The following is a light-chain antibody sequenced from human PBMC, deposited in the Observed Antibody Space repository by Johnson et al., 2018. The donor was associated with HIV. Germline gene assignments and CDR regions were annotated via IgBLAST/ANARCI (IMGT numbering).Light chain of an antibody. V-gene: IGLV1-51*02. J-gene: IGLJ1*01. Sequence: QSALTQPPSVSAAPGQKVTISCSGSSSDIGTNAVNWYQHLPGAAPKLLIFSDDERPSGVPDRFSASKSGTSASLSIIGLHTGDDADYYCGTWDNSLSAGVFGSGTKVTVL. CDR2: SDD. CDR1: SSDIGTNA. CDR3: GTWDNSLSAGV.